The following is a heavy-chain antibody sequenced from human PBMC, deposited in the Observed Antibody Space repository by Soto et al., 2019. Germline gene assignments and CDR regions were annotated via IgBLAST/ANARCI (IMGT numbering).Heavy chain of an antibody. Sequence: LRLSCAASGFTFSTYEINWVRQAPGKGLEWVSFISGSGTPIYYADSVKGRFTVSRDNAKNSVYLQMNSLRAEDTAIYYCARKNWFDPWGQGTLVTVSS. CDR2: ISGSGTPI. V-gene: IGHV3-48*03. J-gene: IGHJ5*02. CDR1: GFTFSTYE. CDR3: ARKNWFDP.